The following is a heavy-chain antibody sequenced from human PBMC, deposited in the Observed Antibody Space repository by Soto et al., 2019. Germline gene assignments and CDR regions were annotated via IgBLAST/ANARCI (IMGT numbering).Heavy chain of an antibody. J-gene: IGHJ4*02. Sequence: ESGGGVVQPGRSLRLSCAASGFTFSHYVIHWVRQAPGKGLEWLAVISYDGSNKHYADSVKGRFTVSRDNSKNTLYLQMNSLRAEDTAVYFCARYSGKYQGPIDYWGQGTLVTVSS. CDR2: ISYDGSNK. CDR1: GFTFSHYV. V-gene: IGHV3-30*03. CDR3: ARYSGKYQGPIDY. D-gene: IGHD1-26*01.